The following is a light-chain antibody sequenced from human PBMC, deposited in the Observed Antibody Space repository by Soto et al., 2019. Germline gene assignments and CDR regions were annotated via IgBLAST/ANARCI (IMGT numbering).Light chain of an antibody. J-gene: IGKJ4*01. CDR2: DAS. V-gene: IGKV3-20*01. Sequence: EIVLTQSPGTLSLSPGERATLSCRASQTVANNYLAWYQQKPGQAPRLLIDDASNRATGVPDRFSGNGSGTDFTLTIRRLEPEDFAVYYCHQCATSPRTFGGGTKVEI. CDR3: HQCATSPRT. CDR1: QTVANNY.